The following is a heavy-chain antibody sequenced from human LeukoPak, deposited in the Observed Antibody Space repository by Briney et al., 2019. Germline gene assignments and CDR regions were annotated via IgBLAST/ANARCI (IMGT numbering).Heavy chain of an antibody. D-gene: IGHD2-8*02. CDR3: ARDIHYWSFDY. CDR2: VNGVNGDT. Sequence: ASVKGSCKASGYTFTSHSMHWVRQAPGQRLEWMGWVNGVNGDTRYSQKFQGRVTITRDTSATTSYMELSSLRSEDTAVYYCARDIHYWSFDYWGQGTLLTVSS. CDR1: GYTFTSHS. V-gene: IGHV1-3*01. J-gene: IGHJ4*02.